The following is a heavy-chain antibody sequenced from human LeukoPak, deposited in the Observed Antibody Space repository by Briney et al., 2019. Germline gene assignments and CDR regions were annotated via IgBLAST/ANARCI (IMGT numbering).Heavy chain of an antibody. Sequence: QSGGSLRLSCAASGFTFSCYAMSWVRQAPGKGLEWVSAISGSGGSTYYADSVKGRFTISRDNSKNTLYLQMNSLRAEDTAVYYCAKDQSGWYGRGFDYWGQGTLVTVSS. CDR2: ISGSGGST. D-gene: IGHD6-19*01. V-gene: IGHV3-23*01. CDR3: AKDQSGWYGRGFDY. CDR1: GFTFSCYA. J-gene: IGHJ4*02.